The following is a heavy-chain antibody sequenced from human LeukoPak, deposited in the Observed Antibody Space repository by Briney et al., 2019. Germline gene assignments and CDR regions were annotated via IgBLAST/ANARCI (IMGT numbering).Heavy chain of an antibody. CDR1: GFTFSNYG. CDR2: IRYDGNNK. J-gene: IGHJ6*03. D-gene: IGHD5-18*01. CDR3: SRAGGGYSYGYYMDV. Sequence: GGSLRLSCAASGFTFSNYGMHWVRQAPGKGLEWVAFIRYDGNNKFYADSVKGRFTISRDNSKNTLYLQMNSLRAEDTAVYYCSRAGGGYSYGYYMDVWGKGTTVSIS. V-gene: IGHV3-30*02.